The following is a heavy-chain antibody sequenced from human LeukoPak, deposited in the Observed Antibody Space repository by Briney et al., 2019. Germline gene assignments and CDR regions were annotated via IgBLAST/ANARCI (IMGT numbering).Heavy chain of an antibody. CDR3: ATNYDSSGYYPYYFDY. D-gene: IGHD3-22*01. Sequence: SETLSLTCTASGYSISSGYYWGWIRQPPGKGLEWIGSIYYSGSTYYNPSLKSRLTISVDTSKNQFSLKLSSVTAADTAVYYCATNYDSSGYYPYYFDYWGQGTLVTVSS. J-gene: IGHJ4*02. CDR2: IYYSGST. V-gene: IGHV4-38-2*02. CDR1: GYSISSGYY.